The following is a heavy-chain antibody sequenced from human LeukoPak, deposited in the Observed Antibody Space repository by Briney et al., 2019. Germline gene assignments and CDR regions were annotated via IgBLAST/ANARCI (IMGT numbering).Heavy chain of an antibody. D-gene: IGHD3-22*01. CDR1: GGSISSASYY. CDR3: ARQGKHYDSSGYGRLNAFDI. V-gene: IGHV4-39*01. CDR2: IFYSGSA. Sequence: PSETLSPTCTVSGGSISSASYYWGLIRQPPGKGLGWIASIFYSGSAYYNPSLKSRVTISVDTSKNQFSLKLNSVTAADTAVYYCARQGKHYDSSGYGRLNAFDIWGQGTMVTVSS. J-gene: IGHJ3*02.